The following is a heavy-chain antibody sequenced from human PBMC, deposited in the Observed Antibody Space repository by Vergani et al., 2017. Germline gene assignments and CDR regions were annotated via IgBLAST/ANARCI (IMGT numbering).Heavy chain of an antibody. J-gene: IGHJ4*02. D-gene: IGHD5-24*01. CDR2: IKNTGDST. Sequence: VQLVESAGGVVQPGGSLRLSCVASGFTFSSHAMSWVRQGHGQGLEWVSSIKNTGDSTHYADSVKGRFTISRDNSKHTLYLQMNSLRVEDTAVYYCGRGSDNYNWGQGTLVTVSS. CDR1: GFTFSSHA. CDR3: GRGSDNYN. V-gene: IGHV3-23*04.